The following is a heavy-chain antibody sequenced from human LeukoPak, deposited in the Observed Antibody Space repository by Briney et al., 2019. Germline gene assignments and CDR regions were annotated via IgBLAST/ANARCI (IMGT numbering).Heavy chain of an antibody. Sequence: SETLSLTCTVSGGAISSYYWTWFRQPPGKGLEWIGYIYYTGSTNYNPSLDSRVTISVDMSKNRVSLNLKYVTAADTAVYYCARGYFDWFLDNWGRGTLVTVSS. CDR3: ARGYFDWFLDN. CDR1: GGAISSYY. D-gene: IGHD3-9*01. J-gene: IGHJ4*02. V-gene: IGHV4-59*01. CDR2: IYYTGST.